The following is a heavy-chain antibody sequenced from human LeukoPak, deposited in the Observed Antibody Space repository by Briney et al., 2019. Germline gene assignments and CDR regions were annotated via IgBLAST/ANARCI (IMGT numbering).Heavy chain of an antibody. J-gene: IGHJ6*03. Sequence: PSETLSLTCTVSGGSISSYYWGWIRQPPGKGLEWIGSIHYSGSTNYNPSLKSRVTISVDTSKNQFSLKLSSVTAADTAVYYCARGYCSGGSCYSYYYYNYMDVWGKGTTATVSS. CDR2: IHYSGST. CDR1: GGSISSYY. V-gene: IGHV4-39*07. CDR3: ARGYCSGGSCYSYYYYNYMDV. D-gene: IGHD2-15*01.